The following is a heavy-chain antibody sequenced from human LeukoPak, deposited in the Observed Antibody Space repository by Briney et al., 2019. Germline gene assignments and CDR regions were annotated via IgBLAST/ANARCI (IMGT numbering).Heavy chain of an antibody. CDR1: GFTFSSYE. Sequence: GGSLRLSCAASGFTFSSYEMNWVRQAPGKGLEWLSYISRSGNSIFYADSVKGRFTISRDNAKNSLYLQMNSLRAEDTAVYHCARQLGYCSDGSCYFDYWGQGTLVTVSS. CDR2: ISRSGNSI. CDR3: ARQLGYCSDGSCYFDY. J-gene: IGHJ4*02. D-gene: IGHD2-15*01. V-gene: IGHV3-48*03.